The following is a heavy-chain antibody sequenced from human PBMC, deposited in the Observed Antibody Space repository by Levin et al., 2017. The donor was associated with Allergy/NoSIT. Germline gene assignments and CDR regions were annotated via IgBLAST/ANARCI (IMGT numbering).Heavy chain of an antibody. CDR1: GFTFSSYA. CDR3: ARDLVSSSREDHARFDY. V-gene: IGHV3-30-3*01. CDR2: ISYDGSNK. D-gene: IGHD6-6*01. J-gene: IGHJ4*02. Sequence: LSLTCAASGFTFSSYAMHWVRQAPGKGLEWVAVISYDGSNKYYADSVKGRFTISRDNSKNTLYLQMNSLRAEDTAVYYCARDLVSSSREDHARFDYWGQGTLVTVSS.